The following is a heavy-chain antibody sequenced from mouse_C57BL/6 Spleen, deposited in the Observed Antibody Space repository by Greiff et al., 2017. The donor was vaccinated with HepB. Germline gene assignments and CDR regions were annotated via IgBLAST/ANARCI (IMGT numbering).Heavy chain of an antibody. CDR3: ARRGLLYFDY. V-gene: IGHV1-82*01. D-gene: IGHD1-1*01. CDR2: IYPGDGDT. CDR1: GYAFSSSW. J-gene: IGHJ2*01. Sequence: QVQLQQSGPELVKPGASVKISCKASGYAFSSSWMNWVKQRPGKGLEWIGRIYPGDGDTNYNGKFKGKATLTADKSSSTAYMQLSSLTSEDSAVYFCARRGLLYFDYWGQGTTLTVSS.